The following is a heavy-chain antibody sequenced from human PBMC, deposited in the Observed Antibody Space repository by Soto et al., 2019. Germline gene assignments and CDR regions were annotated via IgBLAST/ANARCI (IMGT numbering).Heavy chain of an antibody. V-gene: IGHV4-59*01. Sequence: PSETLSLTCSLSGGAIGGYYWSWIRQSPGKGLEWIGYVYYSGSTNYNPSLKSRVTISVDTSKNQFSLKLRSVTAADTAVYYCAASISIFGVVPFWGQGTLVTVSS. CDR2: VYYSGST. CDR1: GGAIGGYY. D-gene: IGHD3-3*01. CDR3: AASISIFGVVPF. J-gene: IGHJ4*02.